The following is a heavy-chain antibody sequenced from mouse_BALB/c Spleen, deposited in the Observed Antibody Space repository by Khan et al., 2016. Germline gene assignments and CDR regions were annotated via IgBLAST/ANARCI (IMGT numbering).Heavy chain of an antibody. J-gene: IGHJ3*01. CDR3: ARSPYDYDVGFAY. D-gene: IGHD2-4*01. CDR1: GFNIKDTY. CDR2: IDPANGNT. Sequence: VQLKQSGAEFVKPGASVKLSCTASGFNIKDTYMHWVKQRPEQGLEWIGRIDPANGNTKYDPKFQGKATITADTSSNTAYLQLSSLTSEDTAVYYCARSPYDYDVGFAYWGQGTLVTVSA. V-gene: IGHV14-3*02.